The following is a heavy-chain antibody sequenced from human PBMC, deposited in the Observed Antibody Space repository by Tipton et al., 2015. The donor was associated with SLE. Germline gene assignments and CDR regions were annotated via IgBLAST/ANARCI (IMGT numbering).Heavy chain of an antibody. V-gene: IGHV4-59*12. Sequence: TLSLTCTVSGGSISGYYWNWIRQPPGKGLEWIGYIFYTGSTNYNPSLKSRVTMTVDTSKNQFSLKLNSVTAADTALYYCARERYCSGASCYAPDYWGQGTLVTVSS. D-gene: IGHD2-2*01. J-gene: IGHJ4*02. CDR1: GGSISGYY. CDR2: IFYTGST. CDR3: ARERYCSGASCYAPDY.